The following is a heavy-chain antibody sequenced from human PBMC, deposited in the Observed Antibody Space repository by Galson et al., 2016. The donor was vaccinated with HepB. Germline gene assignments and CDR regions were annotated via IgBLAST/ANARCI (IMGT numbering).Heavy chain of an antibody. D-gene: IGHD2-15*01. CDR2: IGHDGRNE. V-gene: IGHV3-33*01. CDR3: SRGSQDDIEVDGDLEQDY. J-gene: IGHJ4*02. Sequence: SLRLSCAASGFIFSQYGMHWVRQAPGKGLDSVAVIGHDGRNEYYADSVKGRFTISRDNSKNTLYVQMNNLRVEDTAVYYCSRGSQDDIEVDGDLEQDYWGQGTLVTVSS. CDR1: GFIFSQYG.